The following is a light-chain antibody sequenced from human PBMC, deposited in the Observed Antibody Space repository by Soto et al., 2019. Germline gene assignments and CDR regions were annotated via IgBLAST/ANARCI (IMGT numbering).Light chain of an antibody. Sequence: DVQMTQSPSSLSAAVGDRVTITCRASQSINTYLNWYQQRPGKAPKLLIYGAFTLQSGVPSRFSGSGSGTDFTLTISSLQPEDSATYYCQQSNNSPLTVGGGTKVEI. J-gene: IGKJ4*01. CDR3: QQSNNSPLT. CDR1: QSINTY. V-gene: IGKV1-39*01. CDR2: GAF.